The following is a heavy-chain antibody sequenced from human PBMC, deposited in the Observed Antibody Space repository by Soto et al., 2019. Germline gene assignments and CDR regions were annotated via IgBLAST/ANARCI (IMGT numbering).Heavy chain of an antibody. CDR2: ISAYNGNT. D-gene: IGHD2-2*01. J-gene: IGHJ6*02. Sequence: WASVKVSCKASGYTFTSYGISWVRQAPGQGLEWMGRISAYNGNTNYAQKFQGRVTMTTDTSTSTAYMELSSLRSEDTAVYYCARAPIVVVPAAKKPHYYYYGMDVWGQGTTVTVSS. CDR3: ARAPIVVVPAAKKPHYYYYGMDV. V-gene: IGHV1-18*01. CDR1: GYTFTSYG.